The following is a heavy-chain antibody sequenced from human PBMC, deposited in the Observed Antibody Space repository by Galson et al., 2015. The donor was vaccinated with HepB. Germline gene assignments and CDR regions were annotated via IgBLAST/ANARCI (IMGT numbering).Heavy chain of an antibody. V-gene: IGHV3-30-3*01. Sequence: SLRLSCAASGFTFDRYAMNWVRQTADKRLEWVAAISVDGSAQNYADSVKGRFTISRDNSKDTLYLQMNSLRGDDTAVYYCARDFAYWGQGTLVTVSS. CDR3: ARDFAY. J-gene: IGHJ4*02. CDR1: GFTFDRYA. CDR2: ISVDGSAQ.